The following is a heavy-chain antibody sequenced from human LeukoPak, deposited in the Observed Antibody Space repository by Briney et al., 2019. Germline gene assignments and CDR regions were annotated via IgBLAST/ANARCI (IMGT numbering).Heavy chain of an antibody. D-gene: IGHD3-3*01. Sequence: SETLSLTCTVSGGSISSSSYYWGWIRQPAGKGLEWIGRIYTSGSTNYNPSLKSRVTISVDTSKNQFSLKLSSVTAADTAVYYCARPWSGRAPGWYFDLWGRGTLVTVSS. CDR3: ARPWSGRAPGWYFDL. CDR1: GGSISSSSYY. J-gene: IGHJ2*01. CDR2: IYTSGST. V-gene: IGHV4-61*02.